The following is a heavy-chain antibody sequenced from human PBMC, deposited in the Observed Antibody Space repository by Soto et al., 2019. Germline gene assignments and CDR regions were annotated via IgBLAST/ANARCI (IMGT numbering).Heavy chain of an antibody. CDR1: GGSISSGGYY. J-gene: IGHJ4*02. Sequence: PSETLSLTCTVSGGSISSGGYYWSWIRQHPGKGLEWIGYIYYSGSTYYNPSLKSRVTISVDTSKNQFSLKLSSVTAADTAVYYCARDRSLSGIDYWGQGTLVTVSS. CDR2: IYYSGST. CDR3: ARDRSLSGIDY. D-gene: IGHD3-10*01. V-gene: IGHV4-31*03.